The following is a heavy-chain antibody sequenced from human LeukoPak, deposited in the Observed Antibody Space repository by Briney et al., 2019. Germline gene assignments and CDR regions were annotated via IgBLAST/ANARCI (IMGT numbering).Heavy chain of an antibody. J-gene: IGHJ3*01. V-gene: IGHV4-31*03. Sequence: SETLSLTCTVSGGSISSGDYYWSWLRQHPGKGLEWIGYSFYTGTAFYNPSLNSRLAISVETSKSLFSLRLTSVTAADTAIYYCAGEPIGGNGFDVWGQGTLVVVSS. CDR2: SFYTGTA. CDR1: GGSISSGDYY. D-gene: IGHD3-10*01. CDR3: AGEPIGGNGFDV.